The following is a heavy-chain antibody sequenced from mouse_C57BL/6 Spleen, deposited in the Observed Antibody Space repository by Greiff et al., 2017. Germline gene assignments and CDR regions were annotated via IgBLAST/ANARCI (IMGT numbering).Heavy chain of an antibody. CDR1: GYTFTSYC. CDR3: TRDCGSSPLCAMDY. V-gene: IGHV1-5*01. Sequence: VQLKQSGTVLARPGASVKISCKTSGYTFTSYCMHWVKQRPGQGLEWIGAIYPGNSDTSYNQKFKGKAKLTAVTSASTAYMELSSLTNEDSAVYYCTRDCGSSPLCAMDYWGKGTSVTVSS. CDR2: IYPGNSDT. J-gene: IGHJ4*01. D-gene: IGHD1-1*01.